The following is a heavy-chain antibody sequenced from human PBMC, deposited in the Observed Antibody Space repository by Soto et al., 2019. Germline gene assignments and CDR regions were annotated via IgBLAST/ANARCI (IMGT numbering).Heavy chain of an antibody. V-gene: IGHV1-69*06. CDR1: GGTVSRYS. CDR2: VIPILGKP. J-gene: IGHJ6*02. CDR3: ARARSYYYAMDV. Sequence: QVHLVQSGAEVKKSGSPVKVSCTASGGTVSRYSINWVRQAPGQGLEWMGGVIPILGKPTYAQKFQGRLTITADKSTSKAYMKLTRLRDDDTAVYYCARARSYYYAMDVWGQGTTVTVSS.